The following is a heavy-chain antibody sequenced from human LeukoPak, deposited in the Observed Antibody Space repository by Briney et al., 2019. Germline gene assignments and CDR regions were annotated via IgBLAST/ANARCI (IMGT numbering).Heavy chain of an antibody. CDR1: GGSISSYY. CDR2: IYYSGST. Sequence: PSETLSLTCTVSGGSISSYYWSWIRQPPGKGLEWIGYIYYSGSTNYNPSLKSRVTISVDTSKNQFSLKLSSVTAADTAVYYCARVYSSGWSGGYFDLWGRGTLVTVSS. CDR3: ARVYSSGWSGGYFDL. D-gene: IGHD6-19*01. J-gene: IGHJ2*01. V-gene: IGHV4-59*01.